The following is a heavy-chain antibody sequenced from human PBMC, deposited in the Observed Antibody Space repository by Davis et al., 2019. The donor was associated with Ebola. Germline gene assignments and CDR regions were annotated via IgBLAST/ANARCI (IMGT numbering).Heavy chain of an antibody. J-gene: IGHJ4*02. CDR1: GYTFTNYG. V-gene: IGHV1-18*04. Sequence: AASVKVSCKASGYTFTNYGISWVRQAPGQGLEWMGWISRSGDNTKYAQKLQGRVTMTTDTSTSTAYMELRSLRSDDTAVYYCARAGGGYDFWSGYIFWGQGTLVTVSS. CDR3: ARAGGGYDFWSGYIF. CDR2: ISRSGDNT. D-gene: IGHD3-3*01.